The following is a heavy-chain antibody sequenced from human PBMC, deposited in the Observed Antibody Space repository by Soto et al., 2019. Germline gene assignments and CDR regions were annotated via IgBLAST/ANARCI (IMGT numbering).Heavy chain of an antibody. D-gene: IGHD2-15*01. CDR1: GFTFSSYA. V-gene: IGHV3-23*01. CDR2: ISGSGGST. CDR3: AKDGHPIVVVVAATWWFDP. J-gene: IGHJ5*02. Sequence: EVQLLESGGGLVQPGGSLRLSCAASGFTFSSYAMSWVRQAPGKGLEWVSAISGSGGSTYYADSVKGRFTISRDNSKNTLYLQMNSLRAEDTAVYYCAKDGHPIVVVVAATWWFDPWGQGTLVTVSS.